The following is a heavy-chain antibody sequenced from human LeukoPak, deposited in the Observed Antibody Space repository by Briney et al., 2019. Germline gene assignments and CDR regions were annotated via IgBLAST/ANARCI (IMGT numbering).Heavy chain of an antibody. V-gene: IGHV4-61*02. CDR3: ARGRYYYGSGTDAFDI. D-gene: IGHD3-10*01. CDR1: GGSISSSSYY. CDR2: IYTSGST. Sequence: SETLSLTCTVSGGSISSSSYYWGWIRQPAGKGLEWIGRIYTSGSTNYNPSLKSRVTMSVDTSKNQFSLKLSSVTAADTAVYYCARGRYYYGSGTDAFDIWGQGTMVTVSS. J-gene: IGHJ3*02.